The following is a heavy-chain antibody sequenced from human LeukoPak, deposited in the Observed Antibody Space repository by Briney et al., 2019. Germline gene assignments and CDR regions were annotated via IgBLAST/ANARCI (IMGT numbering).Heavy chain of an antibody. CDR2: IYTSGST. Sequence: PSETLSLTCTVSGGSISSYYWSWLRQPAGKGLEWIGRIYTSGSTNYNPSLKSRVTMSVDTSKNQFSLKLSSVTAADTAVYYCARGLRRAVANAFDIWGQGTMVTVSS. J-gene: IGHJ3*02. V-gene: IGHV4-4*07. CDR3: ARGLRRAVANAFDI. D-gene: IGHD6-19*01. CDR1: GGSISSYY.